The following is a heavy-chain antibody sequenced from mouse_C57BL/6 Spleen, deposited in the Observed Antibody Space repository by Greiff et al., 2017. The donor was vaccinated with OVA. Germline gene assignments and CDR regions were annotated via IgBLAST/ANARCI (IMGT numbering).Heavy chain of an antibody. CDR2: IWSDGST. Sequence: QVQLQESGPGLVAPSQSLSITCTVSGFSLTSYGVHWVRQPPGKGLEWLVVIWSDGSTTYNSALKSRLSISKDNSKSQVFLKMNSLQTDDTAMYYGARHEAKGGRNGAWFAYWGQGTLVTVSA. CDR1: GFSLTSYG. J-gene: IGHJ3*01. CDR3: ARHEAKGGRNGAWFAY. V-gene: IGHV2-6-1*01. D-gene: IGHD1-1*02.